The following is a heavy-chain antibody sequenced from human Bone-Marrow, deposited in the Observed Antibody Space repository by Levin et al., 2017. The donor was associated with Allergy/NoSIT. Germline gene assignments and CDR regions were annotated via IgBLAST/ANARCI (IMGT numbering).Heavy chain of an antibody. J-gene: IGHJ4*02. CDR2: ISYAGSQK. Sequence: GESLKISCSGSGFTFSGFGVHWVRQAPGKGLEWVAVISYAGSQKYYVDSVKGRFTISRDNSNNTAYLQMNSLRAEDTAVYYCAKEGYDGPFDSWGQGTLVTVSS. CDR3: AKEGYDGPFDS. CDR1: GFTFSGFG. V-gene: IGHV3-30*04. D-gene: IGHD5-12*01.